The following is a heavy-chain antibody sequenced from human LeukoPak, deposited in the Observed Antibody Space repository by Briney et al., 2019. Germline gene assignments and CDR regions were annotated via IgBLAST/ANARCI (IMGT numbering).Heavy chain of an antibody. CDR2: IIPIFGTA. Sequence: GPSVKVPCKASGDTFSSYAICWVPQAPGQGLEWIGGIIPIFGTANYAQKFQGRVTITADESTSTAYMELSSLRSEDTAVYYCASGIAAAGIFDYWGQGTLVTVSS. CDR3: ASGIAAAGIFDY. CDR1: GDTFSSYA. D-gene: IGHD6-13*01. V-gene: IGHV1-69*13. J-gene: IGHJ4*02.